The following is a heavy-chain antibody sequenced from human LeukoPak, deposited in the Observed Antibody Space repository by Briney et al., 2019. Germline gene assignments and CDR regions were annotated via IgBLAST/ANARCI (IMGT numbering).Heavy chain of an antibody. CDR3: ARAPSSGYDYYFDY. Sequence: GGSLRLSCAASGFTVSSNYMSWVRQAPGKGLEWVSVIYSGGSTYYADSVKGRFTISRDNSKNTLYLQMNSLRAEDTAVYYCARAPSSGYDYYFDYWGQGTLVTVSS. CDR2: IYSGGST. V-gene: IGHV3-53*01. D-gene: IGHD3-22*01. CDR1: GFTVSSNY. J-gene: IGHJ4*02.